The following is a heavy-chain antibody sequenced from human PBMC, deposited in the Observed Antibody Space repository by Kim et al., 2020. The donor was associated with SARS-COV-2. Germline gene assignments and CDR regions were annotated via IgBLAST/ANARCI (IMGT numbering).Heavy chain of an antibody. CDR3: ARGFFHYYYYGMDV. J-gene: IGHJ6*02. D-gene: IGHD3-3*01. Sequence: ADSVKCRFTISRDNSKNTLYLQMNSLIDEDTAVYYCARGFFHYYYYGMDVWGQGTTVTVSS. V-gene: IGHV3-66*01.